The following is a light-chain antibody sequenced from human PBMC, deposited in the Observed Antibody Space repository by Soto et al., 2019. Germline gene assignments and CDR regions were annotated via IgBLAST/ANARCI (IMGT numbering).Light chain of an antibody. CDR1: QSISTW. J-gene: IGKJ1*01. CDR2: AAS. CDR3: QQYDDYWT. Sequence: DIQMTQSPSTLSASVGDRVTITCRASQSISTWLGWYQQKPGKAPKLMIYAASSLESGVPSRFSGSGSGTEXTLTISSLQPDDSATYYCQQYDDYWTFGQGTKVEIK. V-gene: IGKV1-5*03.